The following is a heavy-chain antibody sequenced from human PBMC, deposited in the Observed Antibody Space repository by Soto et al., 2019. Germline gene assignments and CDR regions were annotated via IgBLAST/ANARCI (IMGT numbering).Heavy chain of an antibody. J-gene: IGHJ4*02. D-gene: IGHD2-21*02. CDR2: IYYAGSP. CDR3: ARLMGVVTVDY. Sequence: QLQLQESGPGLVKPSETLSLTCSVSGGSISSTGHYWGWIRQPPGKGLEWIGNIYYAGSPYYHPSLKRRVTISVDTSKNHCSLALTSVTAADTAVYYCARLMGVVTVDYWGQGALVTVSS. V-gene: IGHV4-39*02. CDR1: GGSISSTGHY.